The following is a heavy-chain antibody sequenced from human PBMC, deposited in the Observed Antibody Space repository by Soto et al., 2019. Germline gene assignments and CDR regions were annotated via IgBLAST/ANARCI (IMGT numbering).Heavy chain of an antibody. D-gene: IGHD3-9*01. CDR3: ARESAHYDILTGYYFYYMDV. J-gene: IGHJ6*03. V-gene: IGHV3-21*01. Sequence: EVQLVESGGGLVKPGGSPRLSCAASGFTFSSYSMNWVRQAPGKGLEWVSSISSSSSYIHYADSVKGRFTISRDNAKNSLYLQMNSLRAEDTAVYYCARESAHYDILTGYYFYYMDVWGTGTTVTVSS. CDR2: ISSSSSYI. CDR1: GFTFSSYS.